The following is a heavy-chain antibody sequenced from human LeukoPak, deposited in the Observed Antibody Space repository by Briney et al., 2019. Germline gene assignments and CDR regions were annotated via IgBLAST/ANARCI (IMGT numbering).Heavy chain of an antibody. J-gene: IGHJ4*02. CDR2: INPNSGGT. V-gene: IGHV1-2*02. D-gene: IGHD5-12*01. CDR1: GYTFTGYY. Sequence: ASVKVSCKASGYTFTGYYMHWVRQAPGQGLEWMGWINPNSGGTNYAQKFQGRVTMTRDTSISTAYMELSRLRSEDTAVYYCARVLYSGYDPFDYWGQGTLVTVSS. CDR3: ARVLYSGYDPFDY.